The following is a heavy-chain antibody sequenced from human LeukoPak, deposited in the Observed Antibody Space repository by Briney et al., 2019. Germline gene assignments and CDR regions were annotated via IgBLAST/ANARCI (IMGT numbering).Heavy chain of an antibody. CDR1: GGSISSSSYY. J-gene: IGHJ4*02. CDR3: ARGGGWSPYYFDY. Sequence: SETLSLTCTVSGGSISSSSYYWGWIRQPPGKGLEWVASIYYSGSTYYNPSLKSRVTISVDTSKNQFSLKLSSVTAADTAVYYCARGGGWSPYYFDYWGQGTLVTVSS. CDR2: IYYSGST. V-gene: IGHV4-39*07. D-gene: IGHD6-19*01.